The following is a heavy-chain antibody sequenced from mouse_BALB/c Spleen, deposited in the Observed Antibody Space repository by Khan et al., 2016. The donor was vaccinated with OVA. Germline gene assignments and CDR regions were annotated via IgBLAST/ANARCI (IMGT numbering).Heavy chain of an antibody. J-gene: IGHJ1*02. CDR1: GYTFTNYG. Sequence: QIQLVQSGPELKKPGETVKISCKASGYTFTNYGMNWVKQAPGKGLKWMGWINTYTGEPTYADDFKGRFVFSLETSASTAYLQISNLKTEDMTTYYGGRDTYDRYQGVWGSGPKVTVDS. CDR3: GRDTYDRYQGV. CDR2: INTYTGEP. D-gene: IGHD1-2*01. V-gene: IGHV9-1*02.